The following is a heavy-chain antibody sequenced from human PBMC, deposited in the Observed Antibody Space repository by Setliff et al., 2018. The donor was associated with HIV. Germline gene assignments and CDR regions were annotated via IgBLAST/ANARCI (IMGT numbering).Heavy chain of an antibody. V-gene: IGHV4-61*02. CDR3: ARDLKRELVQGGDAFDI. Sequence: TSETLSLTCQVSGLSMSSGNYYWNWIRQPAGKGLEWIGRIYASGGTYYKSSLKSRVTISVDSSKNQFSLKLSSVSAADTAVYYCARDLKRELVQGGDAFDIWGQGTMVTVSS. D-gene: IGHD1-26*01. CDR1: GLSMSSGNYY. CDR2: IYASGGT. J-gene: IGHJ3*02.